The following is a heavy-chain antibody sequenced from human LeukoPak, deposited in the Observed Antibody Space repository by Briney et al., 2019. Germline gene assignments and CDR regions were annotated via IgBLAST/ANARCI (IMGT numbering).Heavy chain of an antibody. V-gene: IGHV4-59*12. CDR2: IYYSGST. D-gene: IGHD3-10*01. Sequence: PSETLSLTCTVSGGSISSYYWSWIRQPPGKGLEWIGYIYYSGSTNYNPSLKSRVTISVDTSKNQFSLKLSSVTAADTAVYYCARGRARGVYDYWGQGTLVTVSS. J-gene: IGHJ4*02. CDR3: ARGRARGVYDY. CDR1: GGSISSYY.